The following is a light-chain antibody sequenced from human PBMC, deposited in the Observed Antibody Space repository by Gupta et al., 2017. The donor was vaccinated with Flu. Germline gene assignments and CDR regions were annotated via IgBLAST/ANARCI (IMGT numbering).Light chain of an antibody. CDR3: HQYNDWRPSPT. Sequence: PSCRGSHGVSSNVAWSQQKPGQPPTLLIIHASTTTTTITARFSGSGSETEFTLTISSLESEDFAVYYYHQYNDWRPSPTFGGGTKVEIK. V-gene: IGKV3-15*01. CDR1: HGVSSN. CDR2: HAS. J-gene: IGKJ4*01.